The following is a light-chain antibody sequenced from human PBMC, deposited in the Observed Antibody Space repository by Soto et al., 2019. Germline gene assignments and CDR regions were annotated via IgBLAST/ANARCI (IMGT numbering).Light chain of an antibody. V-gene: IGKV1-39*01. Sequence: DIQMTQSPPSLSASVGDKVTITCRPSQSISHFLNWYQQKPGKAPKLMIYTASSLQSVVPSRFSGNGYGTHFTLTVSSLQPEDSATYFCQQSYTPPHTLGQGTKLEIK. CDR3: QQSYTPPHT. J-gene: IGKJ2*01. CDR1: QSISHF. CDR2: TAS.